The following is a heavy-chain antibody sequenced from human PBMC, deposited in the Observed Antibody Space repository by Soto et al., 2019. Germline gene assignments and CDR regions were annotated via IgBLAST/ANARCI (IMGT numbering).Heavy chain of an antibody. CDR1: GYTFTSYA. J-gene: IGHJ5*02. Sequence: GASVKVSCKASGYTFTSYAMHWVRQAPGQRLEWMGWINAGNGNTKYSQKFQGRVTITRDTSASTAYMELSSLRSEDTAVYYCARVSSSGYYRWFDPWGQGTLVTVSS. D-gene: IGHD3-22*01. CDR3: ARVSSSGYYRWFDP. CDR2: INAGNGNT. V-gene: IGHV1-3*01.